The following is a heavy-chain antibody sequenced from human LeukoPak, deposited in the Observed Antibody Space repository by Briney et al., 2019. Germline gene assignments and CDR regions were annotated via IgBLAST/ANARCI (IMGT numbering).Heavy chain of an antibody. Sequence: GGSLRLSCAASGFTFSSYWMSWVRQAPGKGLEWVANIKQDGSEKYYVDSVKGRFTISRDNAKNSLYLQMNSLRAEDTAVYYCASAQGYYYYYYGMDVWGQGTTVTVSS. D-gene: IGHD5-18*01. CDR1: GFTFSSYW. CDR2: IKQDGSEK. J-gene: IGHJ6*02. CDR3: ASAQGYYYYYYGMDV. V-gene: IGHV3-7*01.